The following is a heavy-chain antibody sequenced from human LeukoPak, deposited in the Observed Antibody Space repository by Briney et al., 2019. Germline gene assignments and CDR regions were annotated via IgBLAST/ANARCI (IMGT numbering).Heavy chain of an antibody. V-gene: IGHV4-4*02. D-gene: IGHD3-9*01. CDR1: GGSISSSNW. CDR2: INHSGST. CDR3: ARRIKGPSSYYDILTGPPIWFDP. Sequence: SETLSLTCAVSGGSISSSNWWSWVRQPPGKGLEWIGEINHSGSTNYNPSLKSRVTISVDTSKNQFSLKLSSVTAADTAVYYCARRIKGPSSYYDILTGPPIWFDPWGQGTLVTVSS. J-gene: IGHJ5*02.